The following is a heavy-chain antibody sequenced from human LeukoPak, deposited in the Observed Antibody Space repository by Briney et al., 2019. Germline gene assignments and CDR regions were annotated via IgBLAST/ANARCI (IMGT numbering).Heavy chain of an antibody. V-gene: IGHV3-30*18. CDR1: GFTFSSYG. Sequence: GGSLRLSCAASGFTFSSYGTHWVRQAPGKGLEWVAVISYDGSNKYYADSVKGRFTISRDNSKNTLYLQMNSLRAKDTAVYYCAKTELRIAARPYFDYWGQGTLATVSS. D-gene: IGHD6-6*01. J-gene: IGHJ4*02. CDR3: AKTELRIAARPYFDY. CDR2: ISYDGSNK.